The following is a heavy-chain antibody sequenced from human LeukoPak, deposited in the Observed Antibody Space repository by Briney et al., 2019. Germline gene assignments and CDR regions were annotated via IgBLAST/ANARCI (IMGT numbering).Heavy chain of an antibody. J-gene: IGHJ4*02. V-gene: IGHV3-21*01. Sequence: GGSLRLSRAASGFTFSSYSMNWVRQAPGKGLEWVSSISSSSSYIYYADSLKGRFTISRDNAKDSLYLQMNSLRAEDTAVYYCARLYGSGSFDYWGQGTLVTVSS. CDR1: GFTFSSYS. CDR3: ARLYGSGSFDY. CDR2: ISSSSSYI. D-gene: IGHD3-10*01.